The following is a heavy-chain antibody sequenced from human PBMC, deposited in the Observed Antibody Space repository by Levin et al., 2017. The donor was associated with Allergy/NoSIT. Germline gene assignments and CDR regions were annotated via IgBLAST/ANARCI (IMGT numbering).Heavy chain of an antibody. CDR3: AKDLHAGYSSSWSLDY. CDR1: GFTFSSYA. Sequence: GESLKISCAASGFTFSSYAMSWVRQAPGKGLEWVSAISGSGGSTYYADSVKGRFTISRDNSKNTLYLQMNSLRAEDTAVYYCAKDLHAGYSSSWSLDYWGQGTLVTVSS. J-gene: IGHJ4*02. D-gene: IGHD6-13*01. V-gene: IGHV3-23*01. CDR2: ISGSGGST.